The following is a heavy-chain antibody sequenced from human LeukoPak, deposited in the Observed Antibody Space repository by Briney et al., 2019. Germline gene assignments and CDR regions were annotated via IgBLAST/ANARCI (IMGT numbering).Heavy chain of an antibody. Sequence: GGSLRLSCAASGFTFSSYAMSWVRQAPGKGLEWVSAISGSGGSTYYADSVKGRFTISRDNSKNTLYLQMNSLRAEDTAVYYCAKDLSYYDFWSGYHNVHHAFDIWGQGTMVTVSS. CDR3: AKDLSYYDFWSGYHNVHHAFDI. D-gene: IGHD3-3*01. V-gene: IGHV3-23*01. CDR1: GFTFSSYA. CDR2: ISGSGGST. J-gene: IGHJ3*02.